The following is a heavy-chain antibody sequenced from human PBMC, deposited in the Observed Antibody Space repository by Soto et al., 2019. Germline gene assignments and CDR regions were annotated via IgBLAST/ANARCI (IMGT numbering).Heavy chain of an antibody. CDR2: IYISGNT. CDR1: GGSVSSHY. Sequence: QVQLQESGPGLVNPSETLSLTCRVSGGSVSSHYWSWVRQPAGKGLEWIGRIYISGNTKYNPSFKSRVTMSVATSNNQVSLRLSSVTAADTGVYYCARELKPYNSGWYFTLSWGQGTLVTVSS. V-gene: IGHV4-4*07. CDR3: ARELKPYNSGWYFTLS. J-gene: IGHJ5*02. D-gene: IGHD6-19*01.